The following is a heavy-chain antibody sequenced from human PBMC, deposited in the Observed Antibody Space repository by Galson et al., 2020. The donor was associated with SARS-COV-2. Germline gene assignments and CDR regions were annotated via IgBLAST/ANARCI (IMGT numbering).Heavy chain of an antibody. Sequence: ATKQVSCTASGYNLTGYYMHWVRQAPGQGLEWMGWINPNSGGTNYAQKFQGRVTMTRDTSISIAYMELSRLRSDDTAVYYCARDGTAMVTNGFDIWGQGTMVTVAS. CDR2: INPNSGGT. V-gene: IGHV1-2*02. CDR3: ARDGTAMVTNGFDI. D-gene: IGHD5-18*01. CDR1: GYNLTGYY. J-gene: IGHJ3*02.